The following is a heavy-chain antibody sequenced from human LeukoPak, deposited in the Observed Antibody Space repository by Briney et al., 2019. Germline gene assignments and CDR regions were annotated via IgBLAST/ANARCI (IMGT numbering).Heavy chain of an antibody. CDR3: AKVAVGVTKSFDY. Sequence: PSETLSLTCAVSSYSISTGYYWGWIRPPPGKGLEWLGSIYHSGITYYNPSLKSRVTISGDTSKNQFSLKLSSVTAADTAVYYCAKVAVGVTKSFDYWGQGTLVTVSS. CDR1: SYSISTGYY. D-gene: IGHD1-26*01. J-gene: IGHJ4*02. CDR2: IYHSGIT. V-gene: IGHV4-38-2*01.